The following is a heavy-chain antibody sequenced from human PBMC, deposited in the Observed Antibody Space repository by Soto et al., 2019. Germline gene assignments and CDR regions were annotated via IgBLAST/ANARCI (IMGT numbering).Heavy chain of an antibody. Sequence: ASVKVSCKAPGYTFTSYGISWVRQAPGQGLEWMGWISAYNGNTNYAQKLQGRVTITTDTSTSTAYMELRSLRAEDTAVYYCARDLGVGSEYYYYGMDVWGQGTTVTVSS. CDR3: ARDLGVGSEYYYYGMDV. CDR1: GYTFTSYG. D-gene: IGHD3-16*01. J-gene: IGHJ6*02. V-gene: IGHV1-18*01. CDR2: ISAYNGNT.